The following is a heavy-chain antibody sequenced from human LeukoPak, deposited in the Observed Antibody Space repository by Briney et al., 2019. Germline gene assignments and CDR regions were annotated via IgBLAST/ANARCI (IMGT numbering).Heavy chain of an antibody. CDR1: GYTFTSYD. V-gene: IGHV1-8*01. CDR2: KNPNSGNT. D-gene: IGHD6-13*01. Sequence: ASVKVSCKASGYTFTSYDINWVRQATGQGLEWMGWKNPNSGNTGYAQKFQGRVTMTRNTSISTAYMELSSLRSEDTAVYYCARVYSSSWYYYYGMDVWGQGTTVTVSS. J-gene: IGHJ6*02. CDR3: ARVYSSSWYYYYGMDV.